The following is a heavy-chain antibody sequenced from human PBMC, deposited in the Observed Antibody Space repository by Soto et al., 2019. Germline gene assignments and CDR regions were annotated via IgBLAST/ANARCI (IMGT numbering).Heavy chain of an antibody. V-gene: IGHV4-34*01. D-gene: IGHD3-9*01. Sequence: QVQLQQWGARPLRPLETLSLTCGVSGGSFSGYYWAWIRQSPGKGLEWIGEINDRGSINYNPSLKSRVSISVDTSKNHYSLNLRSVTAADTAVYYCARESHDILTGPPWVWYFDLWGRGTLVNVSS. CDR1: GGSFSGYY. CDR2: INDRGSI. J-gene: IGHJ2*01. CDR3: ARESHDILTGPPWVWYFDL.